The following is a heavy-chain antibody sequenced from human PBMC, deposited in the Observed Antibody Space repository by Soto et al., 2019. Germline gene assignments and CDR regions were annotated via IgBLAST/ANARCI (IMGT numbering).Heavy chain of an antibody. CDR2: IIPIFGTA. CDR1: GGTFSSYA. V-gene: IGHV1-69*12. CDR3: ARGRIVVVNDAFDI. Sequence: QVQLVQSGAEVKKPGSSVKVSCKASGGTFSSYAISWVRQAPGQGLEWMGGIIPIFGTANYAQKFQGRVTXXAXEXXSTAYMELSSLRSEDTAVYYCARGRIVVVNDAFDIWGQGTMVTVSS. D-gene: IGHD3-22*01. J-gene: IGHJ3*02.